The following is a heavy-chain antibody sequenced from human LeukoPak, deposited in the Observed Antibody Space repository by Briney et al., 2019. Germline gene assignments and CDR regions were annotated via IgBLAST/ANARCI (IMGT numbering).Heavy chain of an antibody. D-gene: IGHD3-10*01. CDR3: ARVMVRGVIDY. V-gene: IGHV4-59*01. J-gene: IGHJ4*02. CDR2: IYYSGST. Sequence: PSETLSLTCTVSGGSISTYYWSWIRQPPGKGLEWFGYIYYSGSTNYNPSLKSRVTISVDTSKNQFSLKLSSVTAADTAVYYCARVMVRGVIDYWGQGTLVTVSS. CDR1: GGSISTYY.